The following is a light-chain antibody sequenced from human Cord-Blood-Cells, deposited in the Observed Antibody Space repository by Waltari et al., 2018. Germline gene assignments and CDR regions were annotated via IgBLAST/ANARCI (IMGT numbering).Light chain of an antibody. CDR3: LQFNKYPIT. J-gene: IGKJ5*01. Sequence: AIQLTQSPSSLSASVGDRVTITCRASQGISSALAWYQQKPGKAPKLLIYDASSLESGVPARFSGSGSGTDFTLTISSLQPEDFATYYCLQFNKYPITFGQGTRLEIK. V-gene: IGKV1D-13*01. CDR1: QGISSA. CDR2: DAS.